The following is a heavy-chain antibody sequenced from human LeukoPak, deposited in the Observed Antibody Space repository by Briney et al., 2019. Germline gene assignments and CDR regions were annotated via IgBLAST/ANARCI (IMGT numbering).Heavy chain of an antibody. Sequence: SETLSLTCTVSGGSISSGDYYWSWIRQPPGKGLEWIGYIYYSGSTYYNPSLKSRVTISVDTSKNQFSLKLTTVTVADTAVYYCARWALKSAFDIWGQGTMVTVSS. CDR2: IYYSGST. J-gene: IGHJ3*02. V-gene: IGHV4-30-4*02. CDR1: GGSISSGDYY. CDR3: ARWALKSAFDI.